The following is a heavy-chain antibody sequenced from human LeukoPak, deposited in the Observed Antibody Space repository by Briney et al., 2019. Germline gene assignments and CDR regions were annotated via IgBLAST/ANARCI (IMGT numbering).Heavy chain of an antibody. CDR2: ISHTGTPV. J-gene: IGHJ6*02. D-gene: IGHD3-10*01. V-gene: IGHV3-48*04. Sequence: PGGSLRLSCAASGFSFSSYSMNWVRQAPGKGLEWVSYISHTGTPVSYADSVKGQFTISRDNARNSLYLQMYSLRAEDTAVYYCAIPPLSGTGSSRPLAGMDVWGQGTTVTVSS. CDR3: AIPPLSGTGSSRPLAGMDV. CDR1: GFSFSSYS.